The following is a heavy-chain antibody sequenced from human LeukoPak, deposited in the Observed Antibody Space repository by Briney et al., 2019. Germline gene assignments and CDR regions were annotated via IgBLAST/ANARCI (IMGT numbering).Heavy chain of an antibody. D-gene: IGHD3-22*01. V-gene: IGHV4-4*02. CDR2: IYHGGST. CDR3: ARVPLYYYDSSGYRHFDY. J-gene: IGHJ4*02. Sequence: SETLSLTCAVSGGSISSSNWWSWVRQPPGKGLEWIGEIYHGGSTNYNPSLKSRVTISVDKSKNQFSLKLSSVTAADTAVYYCARVPLYYYDSSGYRHFDYWGQGTLVTVSS. CDR1: GGSISSSNW.